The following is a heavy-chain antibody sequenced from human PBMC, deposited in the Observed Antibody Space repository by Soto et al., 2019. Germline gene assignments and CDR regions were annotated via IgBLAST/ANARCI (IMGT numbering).Heavy chain of an antibody. CDR2: ISSSSSTI. V-gene: IGHV3-48*01. J-gene: IGHJ3*02. D-gene: IGHD3-16*01. CDR3: ARDGTFGGVDAFDI. CDR1: GFTFSSYS. Sequence: GGSLRLSCAASGFTFSSYSMNWVRQAPGKGLEWVSYISSSSSTIYYADSVKGRFTISRDNAKNSLYLQMNSLRAEDTAVYYCARDGTFGGVDAFDIWGQGTMVTVSS.